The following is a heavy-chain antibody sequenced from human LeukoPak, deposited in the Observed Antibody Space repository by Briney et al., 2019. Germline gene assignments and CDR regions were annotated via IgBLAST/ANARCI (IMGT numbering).Heavy chain of an antibody. D-gene: IGHD5-18*01. V-gene: IGHV3-72*01. CDR3: GRVGGYNSGYDSFDF. CDR1: GFTFSSYS. CDR2: IRSKADRYTT. J-gene: IGHJ3*01. Sequence: GGSLRLSCAVSGFTFSSYSMNWVRQVPGKGLEWLGRIRSKADRYTTEYAASVNGRFTISRDDSKNSLYLQMNSLKIEDTALYYCGRVGGYNSGYDSFDFWGRGTMVTVSS.